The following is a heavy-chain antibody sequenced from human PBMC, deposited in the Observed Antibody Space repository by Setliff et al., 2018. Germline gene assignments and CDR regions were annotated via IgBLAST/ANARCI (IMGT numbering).Heavy chain of an antibody. CDR1: GYTFTNYG. D-gene: IGHD6-13*01. CDR3: ARGGASSRWYYFDY. CDR2: IGAYNGNT. J-gene: IGHJ4*02. Sequence: GASVKVSCKASGYTFTNYGVTWVRQAPGQGLEWMGWIGAYNGNTYNAQKFQGRVTIASDTSASTAYMELSSLRSEDTALYYCARGGASSRWYYFDYWGQGTLVTVSS. V-gene: IGHV1-18*01.